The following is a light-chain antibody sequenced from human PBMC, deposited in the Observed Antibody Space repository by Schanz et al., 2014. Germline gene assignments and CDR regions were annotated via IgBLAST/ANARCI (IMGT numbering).Light chain of an antibody. Sequence: QSALTQPASVSGSPGQSITISCTGTSSDVGGYNYVSWYQQHPGKAPKLMIYDVSKRPSGVPDRFSGSKSGNTASLTVSGVQAEDEADYYCCTYAGTYVVFGGGTKLTVL. CDR1: SSDVGGYNY. CDR2: DVS. J-gene: IGLJ2*01. CDR3: CTYAGTYVV. V-gene: IGLV2-8*01.